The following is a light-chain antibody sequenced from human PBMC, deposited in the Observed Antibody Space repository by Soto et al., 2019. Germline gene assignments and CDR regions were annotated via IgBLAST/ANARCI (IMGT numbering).Light chain of an antibody. J-gene: IGLJ3*02. V-gene: IGLV2-14*01. CDR1: NSDVGGYNF. CDR3: SSYTSDNTLA. Sequence: QSVLTQPASVSGSPGQSITISCTGTNSDVGGYNFVSWYQKYSGKAPKLIIYEVSNRPSGVSNRFSGSKSGNTASLTISGLQAEDEAGYYCSSYTSDNTLAFGGGTKLTVL. CDR2: EVS.